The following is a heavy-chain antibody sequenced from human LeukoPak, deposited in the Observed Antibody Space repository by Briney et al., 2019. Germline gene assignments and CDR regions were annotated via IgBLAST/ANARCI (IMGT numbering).Heavy chain of an antibody. J-gene: IGHJ5*02. CDR2: IVVGSGNT. Sequence: SVKVPCKASGFTFTSSAVQWVRQARGQRLEWIGWIVVGSGNTNYAQKFQERVTITRDMSTSTAYMELSSLRSEDTAVYYCAAALLAYCGGDCYSNWFDPWGQGTLVTVSS. D-gene: IGHD2-21*02. CDR3: AAALLAYCGGDCYSNWFDP. CDR1: GFTFTSSA. V-gene: IGHV1-58*01.